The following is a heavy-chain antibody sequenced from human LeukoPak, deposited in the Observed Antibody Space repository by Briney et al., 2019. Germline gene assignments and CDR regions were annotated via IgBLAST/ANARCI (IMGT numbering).Heavy chain of an antibody. CDR2: ISGSGGST. V-gene: IGHV3-23*01. CDR3: GGGNQTYPTPREGRVPTPQKNSKEPVVSKKKRRETRERAIILWRKKKTSRFTNVVRP. CDR1: GFTFSSYA. Sequence: PGGSLRLSCAASGFTFSSYAMSWVRQAPGEGLEWVSAISGSGGSTYYADSVKGRFTISRDNSKNTLYLQMNSLRAEDTAVYYWGGGNQTYPTPREGRVPTPQKNSKEPVVSKKKRRETRERAIILWRKKKTSRFTNVVRPGGQGT. J-gene: IGHJ5*02. D-gene: IGHD1-14*01.